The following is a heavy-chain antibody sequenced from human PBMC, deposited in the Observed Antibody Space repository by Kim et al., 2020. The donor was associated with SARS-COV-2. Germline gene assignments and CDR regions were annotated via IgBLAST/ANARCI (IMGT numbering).Heavy chain of an antibody. CDR3: AKGRGYSGYDSIAY. V-gene: IGHV3-30*18. Sequence: GGSLRLSCAASGFTFSSYGMHWVRQAPGKGLEWVAVISYDGSNKYYADSVKGRFTISRDNSKNTLYLQMNSLRAEDTAVYYCAKGRGYSGYDSIAYWGQGTLVTVSS. J-gene: IGHJ4*02. CDR1: GFTFSSYG. D-gene: IGHD5-12*01. CDR2: ISYDGSNK.